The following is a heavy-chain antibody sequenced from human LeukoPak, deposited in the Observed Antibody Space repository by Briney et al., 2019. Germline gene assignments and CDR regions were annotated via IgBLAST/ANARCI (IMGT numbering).Heavy chain of an antibody. D-gene: IGHD5-18*01. J-gene: IGHJ6*02. Sequence: GGSLRLSCAASGFTFSSYAMSWVRQAPGKGLEWVSAISGSGGSTYYADSVKGRFTISRDNSKNTLYLQMNSPRAEDTAVYYCAKDLMDTAYYGMDVWGQGTTVTVSS. CDR3: AKDLMDTAYYGMDV. CDR1: GFTFSSYA. CDR2: ISGSGGST. V-gene: IGHV3-23*01.